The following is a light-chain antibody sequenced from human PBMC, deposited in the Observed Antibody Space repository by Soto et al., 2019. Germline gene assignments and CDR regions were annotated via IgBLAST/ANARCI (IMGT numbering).Light chain of an antibody. CDR3: CLYAVTFYV. CDR2: DVS. CDR1: ISDVGTYDF. J-gene: IGLJ1*01. Sequence: SALTQPRSVSGSPGQSVTISCTGTISDVGTYDFVSWYQQHPGKAPRLMIFDVSERPSGVPDRFSGSKSGNTASLTISGLQAEDEADYYCCLYAVTFYVFGTGTKVTVL. V-gene: IGLV2-11*01.